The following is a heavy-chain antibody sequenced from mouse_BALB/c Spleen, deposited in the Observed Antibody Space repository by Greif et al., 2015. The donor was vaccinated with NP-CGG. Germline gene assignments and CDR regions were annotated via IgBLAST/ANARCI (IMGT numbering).Heavy chain of an antibody. V-gene: IGHV3-2*02. J-gene: IGHJ3*01. CDR2: ISYSGST. CDR3: ARRGEGASWFAY. CDR1: GYSITSDYA. Sequence: ESGPGLVKPSQSLSLTCTVTGYSITSDYAWNWIRQFPGNKLEWMGYISYSGSTSYNPSLKSRISITRDTSKNQFFLQLNSVTTEDTATYYCARRGEGASWFAYWGQGTLVTVSA.